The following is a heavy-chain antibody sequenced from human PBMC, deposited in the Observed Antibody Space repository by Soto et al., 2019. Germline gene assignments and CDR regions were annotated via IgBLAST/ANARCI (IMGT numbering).Heavy chain of an antibody. D-gene: IGHD5-12*01. CDR1: GFTFSSYA. CDR2: ISGSGGST. CDR3: AKNAYSGYDWFSWFDP. Sequence: PGGSLRLSCAASGFTFSSYAMSWVRQAPGKGLEWVSAISGSGGSTYYAESVKGRFTISRDNSKNTLYLQMNSLRAEDTSVFFCAKNAYSGYDWFSWFDPWGQGTLVTVSS. J-gene: IGHJ5*02. V-gene: IGHV3-23*01.